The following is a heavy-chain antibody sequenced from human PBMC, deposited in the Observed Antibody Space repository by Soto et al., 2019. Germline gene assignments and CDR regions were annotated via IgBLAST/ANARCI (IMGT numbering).Heavy chain of an antibody. CDR3: AHRDCSTTTCYVWYFDL. CDR2: IYWDDGQ. J-gene: IGHJ2*01. D-gene: IGHD2-2*01. V-gene: IGHV2-5*02. Sequence: QITLKESGPTLVKPTQTLTLTCTFSGFSLNTRGAGVGWIRQAPGKALEWLALIYWDDGQRYSPSLNSRLTITKDTSKNQVVLTMTNMDPVDTGTYYCAHRDCSTTTCYVWYFDLWGRGTLVTVSS. CDR1: GFSLNTRGAG.